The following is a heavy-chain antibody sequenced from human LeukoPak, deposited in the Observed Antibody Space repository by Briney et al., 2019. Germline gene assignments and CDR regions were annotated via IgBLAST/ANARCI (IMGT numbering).Heavy chain of an antibody. D-gene: IGHD2-8*02. Sequence: SETLSLTCAVSGGSITSSNWWTWVRQPPGRGLEWIGETYHTGNPNYNPSLKSRVTISVDKSKNQFSLNLTSVTAADTAVYYCAKGVLVVPLNWIDPWGQGILVTVSS. J-gene: IGHJ5*02. CDR3: AKGVLVVPLNWIDP. V-gene: IGHV4/OR15-8*02. CDR2: TYHTGNP. CDR1: GGSITSSNW.